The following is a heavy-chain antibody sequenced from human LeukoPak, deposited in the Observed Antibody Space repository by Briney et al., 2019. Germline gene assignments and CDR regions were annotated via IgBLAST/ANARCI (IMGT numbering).Heavy chain of an antibody. J-gene: IGHJ6*03. V-gene: IGHV1-69*01. CDR2: IMPIFGTA. CDR3: ARGTGELELLDYYYYYMDV. CDR1: GGTFSSYA. D-gene: IGHD1-7*01. Sequence: SLKVSCKASGGTFSSYAISCVRHAPGQGLEWRGGIMPIFGTANYAQKFQGRVTITADESTGTAYMELSSLRSEDTAVHYCARGTGELELLDYYYYYMDVWGKGTTVTVSS.